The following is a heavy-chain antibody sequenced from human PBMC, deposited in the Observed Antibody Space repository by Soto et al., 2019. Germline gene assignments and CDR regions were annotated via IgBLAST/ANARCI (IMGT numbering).Heavy chain of an antibody. CDR2: IHHSGST. CDR1: GASISSTSSGDW. V-gene: IGHV4-4*02. Sequence: QVQLQESGPGLVKPSGTLSLTCTVSGASISSTSSGDWWSWVRQPPGKGLEWIGEIHHSGSTNYNPSLKSRVTMSVDKSKNQFSLRLSSVTAADPDVYYCATMVGATLVDYWGQGTLVTVSS. J-gene: IGHJ4*02. CDR3: ATMVGATLVDY. D-gene: IGHD1-26*01.